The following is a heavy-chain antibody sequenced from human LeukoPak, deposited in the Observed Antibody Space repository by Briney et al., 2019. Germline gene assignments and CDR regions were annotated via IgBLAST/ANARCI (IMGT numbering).Heavy chain of an antibody. V-gene: IGHV3-23*01. Sequence: PGGSLRLSCAASGFTFSSYAMSWVRQAPGKGLEWVSAISGSGGSTYYADSVKGRFTISRDNSKNTLYLQMNSLRAEDTAVYYCAKDFLRIYDSSGYYPDAFDIWGQGTMVTVSS. CDR3: AKDFLRIYDSSGYYPDAFDI. J-gene: IGHJ3*02. CDR2: ISGSGGST. CDR1: GFTFSSYA. D-gene: IGHD3-22*01.